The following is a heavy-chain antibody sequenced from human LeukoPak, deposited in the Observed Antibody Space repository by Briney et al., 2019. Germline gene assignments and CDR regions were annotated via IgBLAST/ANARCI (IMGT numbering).Heavy chain of an antibody. Sequence: ASVKVSCKASGYTFTSYGISWVRQAPGQGLEWMGWINPNSGGTNYAQKFQGRVTTTRDTSISTAYMELSRLRSDDTAVYYCAREGYCSGGSCYSRYYFDYWGQGTLVTVSS. CDR1: GYTFTSYG. V-gene: IGHV1-2*02. D-gene: IGHD2-15*01. CDR3: AREGYCSGGSCYSRYYFDY. J-gene: IGHJ4*02. CDR2: INPNSGGT.